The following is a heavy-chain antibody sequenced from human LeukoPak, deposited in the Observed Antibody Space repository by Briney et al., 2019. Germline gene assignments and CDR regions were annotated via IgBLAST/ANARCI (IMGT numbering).Heavy chain of an antibody. CDR1: GGSFSGYY. J-gene: IGHJ4*02. CDR3: ARVGDGYTPSLPYYFDY. V-gene: IGHV4-34*01. D-gene: IGHD5-24*01. Sequence: SETLSLTCAVYGGSFSGYYWSWIRQPPGKGLEWIGEINHSGSTNYNPSLKSRVTISVDTSKNQFSLKLSSVTAADTAVYYCARVGDGYTPSLPYYFDYWGQGTLVTVSP. CDR2: INHSGST.